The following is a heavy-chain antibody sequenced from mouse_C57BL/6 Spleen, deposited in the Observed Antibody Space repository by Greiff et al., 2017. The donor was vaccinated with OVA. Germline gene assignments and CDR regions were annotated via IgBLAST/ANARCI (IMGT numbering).Heavy chain of an antibody. CDR3: VRHHWDFDY. J-gene: IGHJ2*01. CDR2: IRSKSNNYAT. D-gene: IGHD4-1*01. Sequence: EVNVVESGGGLVKPGGSLKLSCAASGFSFNTYAMNWVRQAPGKGLEWVARIRSKSNNYATYYADSVKDRFTISRDDSESMLYLQMNNLKTEDTAMYYCVRHHWDFDYWGQGTTLTVSS. CDR1: GFSFNTYA. V-gene: IGHV10-1*01.